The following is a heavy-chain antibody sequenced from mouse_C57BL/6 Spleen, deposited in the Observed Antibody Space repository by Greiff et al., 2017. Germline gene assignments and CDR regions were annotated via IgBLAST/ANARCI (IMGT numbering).Heavy chain of an antibody. CDR2: ISDGGSYT. CDR1: GFSFSSSA. V-gene: IGHV5-4*01. Sequence: EVKVVESGGGLVKPGGSLKLSCAASGFSFSSSAMSWVRLTPEKRLEWVATISDGGSYTYSPDNVKGRFTISRDNAKNNLYLQMSHLKSEDTAMYYCAREGGGGYAMDYWGQGTSVTVSS. CDR3: AREGGGGYAMDY. J-gene: IGHJ4*01.